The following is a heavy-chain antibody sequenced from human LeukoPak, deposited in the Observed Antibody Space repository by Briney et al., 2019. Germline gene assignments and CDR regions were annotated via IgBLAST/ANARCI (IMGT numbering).Heavy chain of an antibody. V-gene: IGHV3-23*01. CDR1: GFTFSDYA. CDR3: AKDRGVRYYYGSGSYHDY. Sequence: PGGSLRLSCAASGFTFSDYAMSWVRQAPGKGLEWVSVISGSGGSTYYADSVKGRFTISRDNSKNTLYLQMNSLRAEDTAVYYCAKDRGVRYYYGSGSYHDYWGQGTLVTVSS. J-gene: IGHJ4*02. D-gene: IGHD3-10*01. CDR2: ISGSGGST.